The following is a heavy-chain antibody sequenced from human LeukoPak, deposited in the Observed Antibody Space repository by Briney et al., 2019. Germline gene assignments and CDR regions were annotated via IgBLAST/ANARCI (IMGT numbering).Heavy chain of an antibody. D-gene: IGHD3-22*01. J-gene: IGHJ4*02. CDR1: GGTFSSYA. V-gene: IGHV1-69*13. CDR3: ASASVYYYDSSGYGRDY. CDR2: IIPIFGTA. Sequence: ASVKVSCKASGGTFSSYAISWVRQAPGQGLEWMGGIIPIFGTANYAQKFQGRVTITADESTSTAYMELSSLRSEDAAVYYCASASVYYYDSSGYGRDYWGQGTLVTVSS.